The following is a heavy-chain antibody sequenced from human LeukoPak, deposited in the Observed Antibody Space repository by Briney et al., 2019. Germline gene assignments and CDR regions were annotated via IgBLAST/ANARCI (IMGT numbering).Heavy chain of an antibody. CDR3: ARARYYYDSNGYFGFDP. CDR2: INHGGST. D-gene: IGHD3-22*01. Sequence: SETLSLTCAVYGGSFSGYYWSWIRQPPGKGLEWIGEINHGGSTNYNPSLKSRVTISVDTSKNQFSLKLSSVTAADTAVYYCARARYYYDSNGYFGFDPWGQGTLVTVSS. V-gene: IGHV4-34*01. J-gene: IGHJ5*02. CDR1: GGSFSGYY.